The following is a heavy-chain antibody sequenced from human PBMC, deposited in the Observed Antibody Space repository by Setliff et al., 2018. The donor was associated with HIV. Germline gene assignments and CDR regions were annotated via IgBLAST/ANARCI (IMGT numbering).Heavy chain of an antibody. CDR2: IYYRGST. CDR1: GDSISTSNSY. J-gene: IGHJ6*03. CDR3: ARDQEHIIVVSATGNMPGYLHYYYMDV. V-gene: IGHV4-61*05. D-gene: IGHD2-2*01. Sequence: LSLTCTVSGDSISTSNSYWGWVRQPPGKGLEWIGNIYYRGSTNYNPSLKSRVTISIDTSKNQFSLMLSSVTAADTAVYYCARDQEHIIVVSATGNMPGYLHYYYMDVWGKGSTVTVSS.